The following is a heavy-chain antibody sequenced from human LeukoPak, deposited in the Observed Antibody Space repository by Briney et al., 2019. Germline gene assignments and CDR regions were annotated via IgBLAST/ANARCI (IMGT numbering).Heavy chain of an antibody. Sequence: SQTLSLTCTVSGGSISSANYYWSWIRQHPGKGLEWIGYIYYSGSTYYNPSLKSRVTISVDTSKNQFSLKLSSVTAADTAVYYCAREPHTYYYGSGSPFDYWGQGTLVTVSS. CDR1: GGSISSANYY. CDR2: IYYSGST. D-gene: IGHD3-10*01. J-gene: IGHJ4*02. V-gene: IGHV4-31*03. CDR3: AREPHTYYYGSGSPFDY.